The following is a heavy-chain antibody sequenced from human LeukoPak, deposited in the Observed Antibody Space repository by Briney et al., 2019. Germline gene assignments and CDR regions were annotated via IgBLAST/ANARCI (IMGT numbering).Heavy chain of an antibody. V-gene: IGHV3-30*02. CDR1: GFTFSSYG. Sequence: PGGSLRLSCAASGFTFSSYGMHWVRQAPGKGLEWVAFIRYDGSNKYYADSVKGRFTISRDNSKNTLYLQMNSPRAEDTAVYYCAKDPDFWSGYVSYYFDYWGQGTLVTVSS. CDR3: AKDPDFWSGYVSYYFDY. D-gene: IGHD3-3*01. CDR2: IRYDGSNK. J-gene: IGHJ4*02.